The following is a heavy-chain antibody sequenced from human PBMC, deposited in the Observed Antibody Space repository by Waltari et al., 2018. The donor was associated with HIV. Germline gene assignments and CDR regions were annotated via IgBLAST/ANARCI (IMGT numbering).Heavy chain of an antibody. V-gene: IGHV3-7*04. Sequence: EVQLVESGGNLVQPGGSLRLSCEVSGFTFTPSWMSLVRQAPGKGLEWVATINQDGSEKYYVDSVKGRFTISRDDAKNSLYLQMNSLRAEDTAVYYCARKLYYYDTSDLGWFDPWGQGTLVTVSS. CDR2: INQDGSEK. J-gene: IGHJ5*02. D-gene: IGHD3-22*01. CDR3: ARKLYYYDTSDLGWFDP. CDR1: GFTFTPSW.